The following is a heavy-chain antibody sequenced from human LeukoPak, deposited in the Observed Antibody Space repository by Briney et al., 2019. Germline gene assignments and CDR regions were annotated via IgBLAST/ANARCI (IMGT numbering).Heavy chain of an antibody. CDR2: INYSGST. CDR1: GGSISSYY. D-gene: IGHD4-23*01. J-gene: IGHJ4*02. Sequence: SETLSLTCTVSGGSISSYYWSWIRQPPGKGLEWIGYINYSGSTKYNPSLKSRVTISVDTSKNQFSLKLSSVTAADTAVYYCASLTTVVTLFDYWGQGTLVTVSS. CDR3: ASLTTVVTLFDY. V-gene: IGHV4-59*08.